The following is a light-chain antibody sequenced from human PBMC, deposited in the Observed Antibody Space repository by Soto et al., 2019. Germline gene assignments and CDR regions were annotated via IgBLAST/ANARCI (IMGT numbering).Light chain of an antibody. Sequence: QSVLTQPPSVSGAPRQRVTISCTGSSSNIGPTYDLHWYQQLPGTAPKLLIHGNKNRPSGVPDRFSGSKSGTSASLAITGLQAEDEADYYCLSYDTSLSSPYVFGTGTKVTVL. V-gene: IGLV1-40*01. J-gene: IGLJ1*01. CDR3: LSYDTSLSSPYV. CDR1: SSNIGPTYD. CDR2: GNK.